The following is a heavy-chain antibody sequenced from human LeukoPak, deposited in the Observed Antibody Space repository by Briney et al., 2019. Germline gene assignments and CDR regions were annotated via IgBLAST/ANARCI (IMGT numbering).Heavy chain of an antibody. J-gene: IGHJ4*02. CDR2: ISYDGSNK. D-gene: IGHD3-22*01. CDR3: ARDQHSSGYYYLDY. CDR1: GFTFRSYA. V-gene: IGHV3-30-3*01. Sequence: GGSLRLSCAASGFTFRSYAMHWVRQAPGKGLEWVAVISYDGSNKYYADSVKGRFTISRDNSKNTLYLQMNSLRAEDTAVYYCARDQHSSGYYYLDYWGQGTLVTVSS.